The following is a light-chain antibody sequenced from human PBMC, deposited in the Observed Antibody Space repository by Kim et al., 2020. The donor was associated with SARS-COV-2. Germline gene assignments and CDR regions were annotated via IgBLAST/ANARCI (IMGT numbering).Light chain of an antibody. CDR1: QSIGSS. Sequence: SVTPTEKVTITWRTSQSIGSSLHWYQQKPGQSPKLLIKYASQSFSGVPSRFSGSGSGTDFTLTISSLEAKDAATYYCHQSGGLPHTFGQGTKLEIK. CDR3: HQSGGLPHT. J-gene: IGKJ2*01. CDR2: YAS. V-gene: IGKV6-21*01.